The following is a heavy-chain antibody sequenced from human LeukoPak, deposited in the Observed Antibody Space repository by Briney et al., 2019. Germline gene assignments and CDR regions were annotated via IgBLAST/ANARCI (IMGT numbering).Heavy chain of an antibody. D-gene: IGHD6-19*01. V-gene: IGHV3-30*02. Sequence: GGSLRLSCAASGFTFSSYGMHWVRQAPGKGLEWVAFIRYDGSNKYYADSVKGRFTISRDNSKNTLYLQMNSLRAEDTAVYYCARDIAVAGNDAFDIWGQGTMVTVSS. J-gene: IGHJ3*02. CDR2: IRYDGSNK. CDR3: ARDIAVAGNDAFDI. CDR1: GFTFSSYG.